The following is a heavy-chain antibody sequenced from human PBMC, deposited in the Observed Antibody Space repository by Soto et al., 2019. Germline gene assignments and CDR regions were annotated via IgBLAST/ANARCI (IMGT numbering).Heavy chain of an antibody. D-gene: IGHD2-2*01. Sequence: QVQLVQSGAEVKKPGASVKVSCKASGYTITNYATHWVGQSPAQRPEWMGWINAGNGNTKLSQSFQGRVTITRDTSANIAYMELSSLTSEHTAVCYCARAGFCSTTSCSDAFDIWGQATIATVSS. CDR2: INAGNGNT. CDR3: ARAGFCSTTSCSDAFDI. CDR1: GYTITNYA. J-gene: IGHJ3*02. V-gene: IGHV1-3*01.